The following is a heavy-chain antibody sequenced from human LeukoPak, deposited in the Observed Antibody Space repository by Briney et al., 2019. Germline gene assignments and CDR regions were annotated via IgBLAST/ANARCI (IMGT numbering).Heavy chain of an antibody. CDR2: INPNSGGT. CDR3: ASRYDSSGYYLDAFDI. Sequence: ASVRVSCKASGYTFTGYYMHWVPQAPGQGLEWMGWINPNSGGTNYAQKFQGRVTMTRDTSISTAYMELSRLRTDVTAVYYCASRYDSSGYYLDAFDIWGQGTMVTVSS. CDR1: GYTFTGYY. J-gene: IGHJ3*02. D-gene: IGHD3-22*01. V-gene: IGHV1-2*02.